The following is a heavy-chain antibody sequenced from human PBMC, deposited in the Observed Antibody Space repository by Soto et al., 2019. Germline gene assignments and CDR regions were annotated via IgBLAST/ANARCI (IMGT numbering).Heavy chain of an antibody. D-gene: IGHD3-10*01. Sequence: GWSLRLSCASSVFTFSTYAMSWVRQAPGKGLEWVSTISDSGGSTYYAASVKGRFTISRDNSKNTLYLLMNSLSAEDTALYYCAKFHGSGTYYNFPDYWGQGTLVTVSS. V-gene: IGHV3-23*01. J-gene: IGHJ4*02. CDR2: ISDSGGST. CDR3: AKFHGSGTYYNFPDY. CDR1: VFTFSTYA.